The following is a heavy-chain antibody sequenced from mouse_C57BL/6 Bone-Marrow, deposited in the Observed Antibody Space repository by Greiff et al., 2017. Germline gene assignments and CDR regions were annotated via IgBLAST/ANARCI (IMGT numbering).Heavy chain of an antibody. D-gene: IGHD1-1*01. V-gene: IGHV1-49*01. J-gene: IGHJ3*01. CDR3: ARDYYGTRFAY. CDR2: FTMYSDAT. Sequence: LQQSGAELVRPGSSVKLSCKDSYFAFMARAMHWVKQRPGHGLEWIGSFTMYSDATEYSENFKGKATLTANTSSSTAYMELSSLTSEDSAVYYCARDYYGTRFAYWGQGTLVTVSA. CDR1: YFAFMARA.